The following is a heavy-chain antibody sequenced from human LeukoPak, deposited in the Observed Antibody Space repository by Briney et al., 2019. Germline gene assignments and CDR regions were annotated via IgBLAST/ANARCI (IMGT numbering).Heavy chain of an antibody. CDR2: INPSGGST. CDR3: ARDRDIVATTYYFDY. CDR1: GYTFTSYY. V-gene: IGHV1-46*01. Sequence: ASVKVSCKASGYTFTSYYMHWVRQAPGQGLEWMGIINPSGGSTSYAEKFQGRVTMTRDTSTSTVYMELSSLRSEDTAVYYCARDRDIVATTYYFDYWGQGTLVTVSS. J-gene: IGHJ4*02. D-gene: IGHD5-12*01.